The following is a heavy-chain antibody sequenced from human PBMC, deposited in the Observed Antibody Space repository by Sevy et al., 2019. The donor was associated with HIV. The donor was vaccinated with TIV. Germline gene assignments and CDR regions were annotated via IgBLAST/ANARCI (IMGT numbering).Heavy chain of an antibody. J-gene: IGHJ4*02. D-gene: IGHD2-21*02. CDR2: ISHDERYK. Sequence: GGSLRLSCAASGFTFSNYDMHWVRQAPGKGLDWVAVISHDERYKNYAESVKVRFTMSRDNFKNTVFLQMDSLRPEDTAVYFCARLVSCGGDCYYLDSWGQGALVTVSS. CDR1: GFTFSNYD. V-gene: IGHV3-30*04. CDR3: ARLVSCGGDCYYLDS.